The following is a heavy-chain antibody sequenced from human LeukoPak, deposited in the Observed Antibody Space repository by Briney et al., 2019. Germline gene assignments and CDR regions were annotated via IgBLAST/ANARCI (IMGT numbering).Heavy chain of an antibody. CDR1: GGSVSSGSHY. CDR3: ARVRVGAIFDY. Sequence: PSETLSLTCTVSGGSVSSGSHYWTWIRQPPGKGLEWIGYIYYSGSINYNPSLKSRVTISVDTSKNQFSLKLSSVTAADTAVYYCARVRVGAIFDYWGQGTLVTVSS. CDR2: IYYSGSI. D-gene: IGHD1-26*01. V-gene: IGHV4-61*01. J-gene: IGHJ4*02.